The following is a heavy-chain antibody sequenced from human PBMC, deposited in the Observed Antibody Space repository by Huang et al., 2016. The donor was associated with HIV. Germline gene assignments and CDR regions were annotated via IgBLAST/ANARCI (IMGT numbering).Heavy chain of an antibody. CDR3: AKADSGAAAGSLVDY. D-gene: IGHD6-13*01. J-gene: IGHJ4*02. V-gene: IGHV3-23*01. CDR1: GFTFSSYA. Sequence: EVQLLESGGGLVQPGGSLRLSCAASGFTFSSYAMSWVRQAPGKGLEGVSSITGRGISSYYADSVKGRFTISRDNSKNTLYLQMNSLRAEDTAIYYCAKADSGAAAGSLVDYWGQGTLVTVSS. CDR2: ITGRGISS.